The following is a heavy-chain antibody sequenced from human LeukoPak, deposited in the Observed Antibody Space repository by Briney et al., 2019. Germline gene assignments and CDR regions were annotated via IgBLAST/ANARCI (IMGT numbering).Heavy chain of an antibody. CDR3: ARADIAARRVRFDP. CDR2: IYTSGST. Sequence: SQTLSLTCTVSGGSISSGSYYWSWIQQPAGKGLEWIGRIYTSGSTNYNPSLKSRVTISVNTSKNQFSLKLSSVTAADTAVYYCARADIAARRVRFDPWGQGTLVTVSS. J-gene: IGHJ5*02. D-gene: IGHD6-6*01. CDR1: GGSISSGSYY. V-gene: IGHV4-61*02.